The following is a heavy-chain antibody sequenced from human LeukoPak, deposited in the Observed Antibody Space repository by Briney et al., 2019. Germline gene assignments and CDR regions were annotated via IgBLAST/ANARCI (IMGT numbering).Heavy chain of an antibody. V-gene: IGHV4-59*12. D-gene: IGHD3-9*01. J-gene: IGHJ6*03. CDR2: IYYSGST. CDR3: ARYFDWLSPGLNYYYYMDV. CDR1: GGSFSSYY. Sequence: SETLSLTCTLSGGSFSSYYWSWIRQPPGKGLEWIGYIYYSGSTNYNPSLKSRVTISVDTSKNQFSLKLSSVTAADTAVYYCARYFDWLSPGLNYYYYMDVWGKGTTVTISS.